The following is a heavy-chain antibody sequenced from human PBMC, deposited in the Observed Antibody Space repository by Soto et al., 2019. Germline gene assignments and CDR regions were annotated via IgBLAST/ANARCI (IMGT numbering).Heavy chain of an antibody. CDR3: ALSGAYCGGDCQIEESRYYYGMDV. V-gene: IGHV1-8*01. CDR2: MNPNSGNT. Sequence: ASVKVSFKASGYTFTSYDINWVRLATGQGLEWMGWMNPNSGNTAYAQKFQGRVTMTEDTSTDTAYMERSSPRSEDTAVYYCALSGAYCGGDCQIEESRYYYGMDVWGQGTTVTVSS. J-gene: IGHJ6*02. D-gene: IGHD2-21*02. CDR1: GYTFTSYD.